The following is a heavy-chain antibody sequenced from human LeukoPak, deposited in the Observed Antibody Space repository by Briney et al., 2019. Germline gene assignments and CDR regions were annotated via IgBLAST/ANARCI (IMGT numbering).Heavy chain of an antibody. D-gene: IGHD4-17*01. Sequence: GGSLRLSCVASGFSFRRYSMNSVRQAPGKGLEWVAYISYSSSFIYYADSVKGRFIITRDNAENSLYLQMNSLRAEDTAVYYCARDQGTYTDYDVDYWGQGTLVTVSS. CDR1: GFSFRRYS. CDR2: ISYSSSFI. V-gene: IGHV3-21*01. J-gene: IGHJ4*02. CDR3: ARDQGTYTDYDVDY.